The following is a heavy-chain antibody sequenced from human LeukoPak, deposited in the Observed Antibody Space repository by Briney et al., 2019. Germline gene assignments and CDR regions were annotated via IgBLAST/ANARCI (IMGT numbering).Heavy chain of an antibody. CDR3: ARDSGYYDSSGLPRY. Sequence: ASVTVSCKASGYTFTSYYMHWVRQAPGQGLEWMGIINPSGGSTSYAQKFQGRVTMTRDTSTSTVYMELSSLRSEDTAVYYCARDSGYYDSSGLPRYWGQGTLVTVSS. CDR1: GYTFTSYY. CDR2: INPSGGST. D-gene: IGHD3-22*01. J-gene: IGHJ4*02. V-gene: IGHV1-46*01.